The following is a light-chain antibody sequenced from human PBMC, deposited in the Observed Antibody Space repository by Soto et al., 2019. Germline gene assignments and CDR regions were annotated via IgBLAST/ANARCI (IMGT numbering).Light chain of an antibody. CDR3: QQYNSYSRT. CDR2: DAS. Sequence: EIVLTQSPGTLSLSPGERATLSCRASQSVSSSCLAWYQRKPGQAPRLLLYDASSRATGIPDKFSGSGSGTEFTLTISSLQPDDFATYYCQQYNSYSRTFGQGTK. CDR1: QSVSSSC. V-gene: IGKV3-20*01. J-gene: IGKJ2*01.